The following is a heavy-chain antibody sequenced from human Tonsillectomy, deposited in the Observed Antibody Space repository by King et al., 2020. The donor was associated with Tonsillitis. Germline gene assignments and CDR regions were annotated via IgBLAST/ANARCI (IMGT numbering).Heavy chain of an antibody. CDR2: INPSGGST. D-gene: IGHD6-13*01. CDR1: GYTFTSYY. Sequence: VQLVQSGAEVKKPGASVKVSCKASGYTFTSYYMHWVRQAPGQGLEWMGIINPSGGSTSYAQKFQGRVTMTRDTSTSTVYMELSSLRSEDTAVYYCARDAPHRIAAAGAFDYWGQGTLVTVSS. J-gene: IGHJ4*02. CDR3: ARDAPHRIAAAGAFDY. V-gene: IGHV1-46*01.